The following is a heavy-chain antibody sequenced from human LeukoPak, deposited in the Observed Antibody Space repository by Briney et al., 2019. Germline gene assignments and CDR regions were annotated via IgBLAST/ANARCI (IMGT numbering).Heavy chain of an antibody. Sequence: PSETLSLTCAVYGGSFSGYYWSWIRQPPGKGLEWIGEINHSGSPNYNPSLKSRVTISVDTSKNQFSLKLSSVTAADTAVYYCARKAIAARYYYYYYYMDVWGKGTTVTVSS. V-gene: IGHV4-34*01. CDR1: GGSFSGYY. D-gene: IGHD6-6*01. CDR2: INHSGSP. CDR3: ARKAIAARYYYYYYYMDV. J-gene: IGHJ6*03.